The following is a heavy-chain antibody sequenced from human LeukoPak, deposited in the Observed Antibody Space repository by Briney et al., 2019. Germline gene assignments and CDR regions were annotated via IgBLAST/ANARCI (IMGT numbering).Heavy chain of an antibody. J-gene: IGHJ4*02. Sequence: PGGSLRLSCAASGFTFGKYAMSWVRQAPGKGLEWVSYIAGSDTTTYYADSVKGRFTISRDNAKNSLYLQMNSLRAEDTALYYCTTLGYHLDSWGQGTLVTVSS. V-gene: IGHV3-48*03. D-gene: IGHD3-22*01. CDR2: IAGSDTTT. CDR1: GFTFGKYA. CDR3: TTLGYHLDS.